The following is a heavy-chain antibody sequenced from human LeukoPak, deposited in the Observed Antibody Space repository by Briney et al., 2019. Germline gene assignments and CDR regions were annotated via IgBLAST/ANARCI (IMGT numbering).Heavy chain of an antibody. CDR3: ARVGYSYGYPYFDY. Sequence: GGSLRLSCAASGFTFSSYSMNWVRQAPGKGLEWVSYISSSGSTIYYADSVKGRFTISRDNAKNSLYLQMNSLRAEDTAVYYCARVGYSYGYPYFDYWGQGTLVTVSS. J-gene: IGHJ4*02. D-gene: IGHD5-18*01. CDR1: GFTFSSYS. CDR2: ISSSGSTI. V-gene: IGHV3-48*04.